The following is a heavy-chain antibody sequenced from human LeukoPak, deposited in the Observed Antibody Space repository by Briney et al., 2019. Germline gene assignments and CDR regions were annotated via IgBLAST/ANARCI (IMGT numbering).Heavy chain of an antibody. V-gene: IGHV3-9*01. J-gene: IGHJ4*02. CDR1: GFTFDDYA. Sequence: GRSLRLSCVASGFTFDDYAMHWVRQTPGKGLEWVSGISWNGLKTDYADSVKGRFTISRDSANNSLYLQMNSLSAEDTAIYYCARQPQVAHFDYWGQGTLVSVSS. CDR2: ISWNGLKT. D-gene: IGHD2-15*01. CDR3: ARQPQVAHFDY.